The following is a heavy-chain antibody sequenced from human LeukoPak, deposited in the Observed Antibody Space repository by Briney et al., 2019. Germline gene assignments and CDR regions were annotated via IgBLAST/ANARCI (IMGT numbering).Heavy chain of an antibody. CDR1: GFTFSSYG. CDR3: AKGRGDYASPFDY. V-gene: IGHV3-30*18. CDR2: ISYDGSNK. J-gene: IGHJ4*02. Sequence: GGSLRLSCAASGFTFSSYGMHWVRQAPGKGLEWVAVISYDGSNKYYADSVKGRFTISRDNSKNTLYLQMNSLRAEDTAVYYCAKGRGDYASPFDYWGQGTLVTVSS. D-gene: IGHD4-17*01.